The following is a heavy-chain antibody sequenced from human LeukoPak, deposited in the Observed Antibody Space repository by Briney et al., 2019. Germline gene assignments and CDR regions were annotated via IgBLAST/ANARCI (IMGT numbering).Heavy chain of an antibody. V-gene: IGHV3-21*04. D-gene: IGHD6-6*01. CDR2: ISSSSSYI. CDR3: ARVQLVDYYYYSYMDV. Sequence: PGGSLRVSCAASAFTFSSYAMSWVRQAPGKGLEWVSSISSSSSYIYYADSVKGRFTISRDNAKNSLYLQMNSLRAEDTALYYCARVQLVDYYYYSYMDVWGKGTTVTVSS. J-gene: IGHJ6*03. CDR1: AFTFSSYA.